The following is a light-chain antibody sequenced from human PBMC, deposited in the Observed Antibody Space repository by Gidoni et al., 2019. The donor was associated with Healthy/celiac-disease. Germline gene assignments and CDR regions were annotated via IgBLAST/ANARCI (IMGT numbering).Light chain of an antibody. Sequence: DIQMTQSPSSLSASVGDRVTITCRASQSISSYLNWYQQKPGKAPKLLIYAASSLQSGVPSRFSGSGPGTDFTLTISSLQPEDFATYYCQQSYSTPCGFGQGTKVEIK. CDR1: QSISSY. CDR2: AAS. J-gene: IGKJ1*01. CDR3: QQSYSTPCG. V-gene: IGKV1-39*01.